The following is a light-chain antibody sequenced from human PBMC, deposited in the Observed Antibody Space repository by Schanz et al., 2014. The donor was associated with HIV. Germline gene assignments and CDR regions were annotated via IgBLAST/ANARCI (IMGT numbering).Light chain of an antibody. CDR1: RSVNSN. J-gene: IGKJ5*01. Sequence: EIVMTQSPVTLSVSPGERVTLSCRASRSVNSNLAWYQQKPGQAPRLLISGASTWATGIPARFSGSGSGTEFTLTISSLQAEDFAVYYCQQYGSSPITFGQGTRLEIK. V-gene: IGKV3-15*01. CDR3: QQYGSSPIT. CDR2: GAS.